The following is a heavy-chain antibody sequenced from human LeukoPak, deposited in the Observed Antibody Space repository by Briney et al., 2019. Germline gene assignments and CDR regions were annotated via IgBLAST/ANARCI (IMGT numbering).Heavy chain of an antibody. CDR2: IIPILGIA. J-gene: IGHJ3*02. V-gene: IGHV1-69*04. D-gene: IGHD7-27*01. CDR3: ARVTTGDHAFDI. Sequence: GASVKVSCKASGGTFSSYAIGWVRQAPGQGLEWMGRIIPILGIANYAQKFQGRVTITADKSTSTAYMELSSLRSEDTAVYYCARVTTGDHAFDIWGQGTMVTVSS. CDR1: GGTFSSYA.